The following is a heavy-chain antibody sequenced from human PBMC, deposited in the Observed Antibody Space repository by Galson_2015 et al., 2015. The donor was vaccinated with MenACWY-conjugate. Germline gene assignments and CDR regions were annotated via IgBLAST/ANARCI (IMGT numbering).Heavy chain of an antibody. D-gene: IGHD5-12*01. CDR3: VRDYSGWGLDL. V-gene: IGHV3-13*01. Sequence: AGDTHYLDSVKGRFIIFRENDKNSLYLQMNSVTADDTAVYYCVRDYSGWGLDLWGQGTLVSVSS. J-gene: IGHJ4*02. CDR2: AGDT.